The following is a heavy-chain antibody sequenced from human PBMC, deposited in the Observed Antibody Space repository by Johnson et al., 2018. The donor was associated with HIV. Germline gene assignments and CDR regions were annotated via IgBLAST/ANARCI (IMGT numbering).Heavy chain of an antibody. V-gene: IGHV3-9*01. CDR1: GFTFDDYA. CDR3: ARPRGAVAGTYAFDI. Sequence: VQLVESGGGLVQPGRSLRLSCAASGFTFDDYAMHWVRQAPGKGLEWVSGISWNSGSIGYADSVKGRFTISRDNAKNSLYLQMNSLRAEDTAVYYCARPRGAVAGTYAFDIWGQGTMVTVSS. J-gene: IGHJ3*02. CDR2: ISWNSGSI. D-gene: IGHD6-19*01.